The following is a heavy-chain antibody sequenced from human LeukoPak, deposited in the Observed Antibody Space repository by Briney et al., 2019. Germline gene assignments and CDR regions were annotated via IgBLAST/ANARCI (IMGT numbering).Heavy chain of an antibody. CDR1: GFTFSSYW. J-gene: IGHJ4*02. CDR3: AREKGYSSALDY. CDR2: INSDGSST. V-gene: IGHV3-74*01. D-gene: IGHD6-25*01. Sequence: PGGSLRLSCAASGFTFSSYWMRWVRQAPGKGLVWVSRINSDGSSTSYADSVKGRFTISRDNAKNTLYLQMNSLRAEDTAVYYCAREKGYSSALDYWGQGTLVTVSS.